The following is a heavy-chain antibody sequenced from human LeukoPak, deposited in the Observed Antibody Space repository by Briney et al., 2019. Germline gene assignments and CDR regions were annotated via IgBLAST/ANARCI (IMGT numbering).Heavy chain of an antibody. CDR1: GGSISSYF. J-gene: IGHJ4*02. CDR3: ARDPIGNYFDY. D-gene: IGHD1-26*01. CDR2: FYYSGST. V-gene: IGHV4-59*01. Sequence: SETLSLTCTVSGGSISSYFWSWIRQPPGKGPEWIGYFYYSGSTNYNPSLKSRVTISGDTSKSQFSLKLSSVTAADTAVYYCARDPIGNYFDYWGQGTLVTVSS.